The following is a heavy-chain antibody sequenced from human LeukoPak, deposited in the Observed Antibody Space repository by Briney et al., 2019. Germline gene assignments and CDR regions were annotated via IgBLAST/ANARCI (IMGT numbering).Heavy chain of an antibody. CDR3: ARFYGDYSIVDY. CDR1: GYTFTSCY. V-gene: IGHV1-46*01. J-gene: IGHJ4*02. D-gene: IGHD4-17*01. Sequence: ASVKVSCKASGYTFTSCYMHWVRQAPGQGLEWMGIINPSGGSTSYAQKFQGRVTMTRDMSTSTVYMELSSLRSEDTAVYYCARFYGDYSIVDYWGQGTLVTVSS. CDR2: INPSGGST.